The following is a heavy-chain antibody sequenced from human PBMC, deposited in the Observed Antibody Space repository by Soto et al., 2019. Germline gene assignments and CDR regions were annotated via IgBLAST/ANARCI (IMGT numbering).Heavy chain of an antibody. CDR3: AKDRSYGAKGNYFDY. V-gene: IGHV3-23*01. CDR2: ISGSGGST. Sequence: PGGSLRLSCAASGFTFSSYAMSWVRQAPGKGLEWVSAISGSGGSTYYADSVKGRFTIPRDNSKNTLYLQMNSLRAEDTAVYYCAKDRSYGAKGNYFDYWGQGTLVTVSS. D-gene: IGHD4-17*01. CDR1: GFTFSSYA. J-gene: IGHJ4*02.